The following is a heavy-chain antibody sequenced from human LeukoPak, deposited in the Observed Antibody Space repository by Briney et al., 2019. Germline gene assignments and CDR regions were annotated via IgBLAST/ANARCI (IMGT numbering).Heavy chain of an antibody. V-gene: IGHV4-59*08. J-gene: IGHJ5*02. CDR2: INYSGNT. CDR3: ARQSLGPSRSGSSNNWFDP. Sequence: PSETLSLTCTVPGGSISSYYWSWLRQHPGKGLTSTGFINYSGNTISNPSLKSRVTISVDTPTNPFSLKLRSVTAADTAVYYCARQSLGPSRSGSSNNWFDPWGQGTLVTVSS. D-gene: IGHD3-10*01. CDR1: GGSISSYY.